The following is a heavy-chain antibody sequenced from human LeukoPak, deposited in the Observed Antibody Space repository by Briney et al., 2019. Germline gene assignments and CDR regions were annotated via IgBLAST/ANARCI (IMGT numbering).Heavy chain of an antibody. D-gene: IGHD3-10*01. V-gene: IGHV4-30-4*01. CDR1: SRSFISGDYY. Sequence: SETLSLTCTVSSRSFISGDYYWSWSRQPPGKGLEWIGYIYYSGSTYYNPSLRSRVTISVDTSKNQISLKLSSVTAADTAVYYCARSAFGSGSSYFDYWGQGTLVTVSS. J-gene: IGHJ4*02. CDR3: ARSAFGSGSSYFDY. CDR2: IYYSGST.